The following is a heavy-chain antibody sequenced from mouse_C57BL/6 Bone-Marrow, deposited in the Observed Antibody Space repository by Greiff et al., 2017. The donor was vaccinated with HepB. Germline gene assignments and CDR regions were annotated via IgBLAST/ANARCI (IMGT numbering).Heavy chain of an antibody. D-gene: IGHD1-1*01. CDR3: ARTPYYYGSSYYAMDY. J-gene: IGHJ4*01. V-gene: IGHV5-17*01. CDR1: GFTFSDYG. Sequence: EVQLKQSGGGLVKPGGSLKLSCAASGFTFSDYGMHWVRQAPEKGLEWVAYISSGSSTIYYADTVKGRFTISRDNAKNTLFLQMTSLRSEDTAMYDCARTPYYYGSSYYAMDYWGQGTSVTVSS. CDR2: ISSGSSTI.